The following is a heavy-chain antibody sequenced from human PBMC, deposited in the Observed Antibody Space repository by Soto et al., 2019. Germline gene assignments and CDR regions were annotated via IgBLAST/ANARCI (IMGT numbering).Heavy chain of an antibody. Sequence: EVQLLDSGGGVVQPGGSLRLSCTAAGFTFSSFGMSWVRQAPGKGLECVSAISDDGGRTYHADSVKGRFTISRDNSKNTLYLQMDSLRYDDTALYFCAKFVSVGHPRALERWGQGTMVTFSS. D-gene: IGHD6-19*01. J-gene: IGHJ3*01. CDR2: ISDDGGRT. CDR3: AKFVSVGHPRALER. V-gene: IGHV3-23*01. CDR1: GFTFSSFG.